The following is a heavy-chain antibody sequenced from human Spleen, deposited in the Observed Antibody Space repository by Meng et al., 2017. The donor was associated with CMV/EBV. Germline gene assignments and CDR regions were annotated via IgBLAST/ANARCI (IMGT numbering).Heavy chain of an antibody. Sequence: LSLTCAASGFTFSSYWMSWVRQAPGKGLEWVANIKQDGSEKYYVDSVKGRFTISRDNAKNSLYLQMNSLRAEDTAVYYCARITVTYYFDYWGQGTLVTVSS. D-gene: IGHD4-11*01. CDR1: GFTFSSYW. J-gene: IGHJ4*02. CDR2: IKQDGSEK. V-gene: IGHV3-7*01. CDR3: ARITVTYYFDY.